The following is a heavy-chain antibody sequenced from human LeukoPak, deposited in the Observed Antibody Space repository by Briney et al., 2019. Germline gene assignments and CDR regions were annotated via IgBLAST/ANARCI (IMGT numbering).Heavy chain of an antibody. CDR2: IYTSGST. CDR1: GGSISSYY. Sequence: SETLSLTCTVSGGSISSYYWSWIRQPAGKGLEWIGRIYTSGSTNYNPSLKSRVTMSVDTSKNQFSLKLSSVTAADTAVYYCATHSSGWYTGRAFDIWGQGTMVTVSS. V-gene: IGHV4-4*07. J-gene: IGHJ3*02. CDR3: ATHSSGWYTGRAFDI. D-gene: IGHD6-19*01.